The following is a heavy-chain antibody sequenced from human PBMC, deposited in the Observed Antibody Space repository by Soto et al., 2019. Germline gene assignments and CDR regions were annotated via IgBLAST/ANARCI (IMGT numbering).Heavy chain of an antibody. J-gene: IGHJ6*01. Sequence: SETLSLTCTVSGGSISSYYWSWIRQPPGKGLERIGYIYYSESTNYNPSLKNRVTISVYTSQNQFSPKLSSVTVGDTAVYYCAREVAGRYSAYYYGLGVWGRGTTVTVSS. CDR2: IYYSEST. CDR3: AREVAGRYSAYYYGLGV. CDR1: GGSISSYY. D-gene: IGHD6-19*01. V-gene: IGHV4-59*01.